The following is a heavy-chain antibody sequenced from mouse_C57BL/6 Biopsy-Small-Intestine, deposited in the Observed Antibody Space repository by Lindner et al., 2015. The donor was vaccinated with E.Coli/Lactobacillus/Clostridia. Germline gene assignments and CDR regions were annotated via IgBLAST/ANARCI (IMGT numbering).Heavy chain of an antibody. J-gene: IGHJ1*03. Sequence: VQLQESGAELMKPGASVKPSCKATGYTFTGYWIEWVKQRPGHGLEWIGEILPGSGSTNYNEKFKGKATLTADTSSNTAYMQLSSLTTEDSAIYYCAREYFDVWGTGTTVTVSS. CDR1: GYTFTGYW. CDR2: ILPGSGST. V-gene: IGHV1-9*01. CDR3: AREYFDV.